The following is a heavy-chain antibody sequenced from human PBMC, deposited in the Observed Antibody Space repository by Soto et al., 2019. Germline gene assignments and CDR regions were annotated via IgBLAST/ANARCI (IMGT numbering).Heavy chain of an antibody. V-gene: IGHV1-18*01. CDR2: ISAYNGNT. Sequence: ASVKVSCKASGYTFTSYGISWVRQAPGQGLEWMGWISAYNGNTNYAQKLQGRVTMTTDTSSSTAYMELRSLRSDGTAVYYGARDMVGAAADPLNSNYYYYGMDVWGQGTTVTVSS. J-gene: IGHJ6*02. CDR1: GYTFTSYG. CDR3: ARDMVGAAADPLNSNYYYYGMDV. D-gene: IGHD6-13*01.